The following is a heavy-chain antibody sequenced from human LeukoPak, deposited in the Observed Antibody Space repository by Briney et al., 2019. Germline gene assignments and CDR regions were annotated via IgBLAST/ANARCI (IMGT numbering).Heavy chain of an antibody. D-gene: IGHD3-22*01. CDR2: IYYVGDT. CDR1: GGSISSSSYY. Sequence: SETLSLTCTVSGGSISSSSYYWGWIRQPPGKGPEWIGSIYYVGDTYHNPSLKSRVTISVDTSKNQFSLKLSSVTAADTAVYYCARTLHYYDSSGHHGYFDYWGQGTLVTVSS. CDR3: ARTLHYYDSSGHHGYFDY. J-gene: IGHJ4*02. V-gene: IGHV4-39*01.